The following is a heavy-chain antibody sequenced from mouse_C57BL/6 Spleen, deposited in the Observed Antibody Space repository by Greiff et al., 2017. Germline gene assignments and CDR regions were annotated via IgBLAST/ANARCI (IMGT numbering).Heavy chain of an antibody. CDR1: GYSFTDYN. Sequence: VQLQPSGPELVKPGASVKISCKASGYSFTDYNMNWVKQSNGKSLEWIGVINPNYGTTSYNQKFKGKATLTVDQSSSTAYMQLNSLTSEDSAVYYCARVFITTVVDYWYFDVWGTGTTVTVSS. V-gene: IGHV1-39*01. CDR3: ARVFITTVVDYWYFDV. D-gene: IGHD1-1*01. CDR2: INPNYGTT. J-gene: IGHJ1*03.